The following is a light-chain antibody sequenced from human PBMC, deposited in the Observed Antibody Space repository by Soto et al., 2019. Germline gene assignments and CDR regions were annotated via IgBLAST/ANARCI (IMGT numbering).Light chain of an antibody. CDR3: QQYYSAPWT. J-gene: IGKJ1*01. Sequence: IVTTQSPDSLAVSLGERATINCTSSHSIFYSSNNNKYLAWYQQKPGQPPKLLIYWASTRYSGVPDRFSGSGPGTDFTLTISSLQAEDVAVYYCQQYYSAPWTFGQGTKVDI. V-gene: IGKV4-1*01. CDR1: HSIFYSSNNNKY. CDR2: WAS.